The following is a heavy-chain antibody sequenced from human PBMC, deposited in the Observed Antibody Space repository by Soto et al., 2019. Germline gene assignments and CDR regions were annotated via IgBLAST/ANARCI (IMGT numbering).Heavy chain of an antibody. CDR2: IYYSGST. CDR1: GGSISSVGYY. D-gene: IGHD2-8*01. V-gene: IGHV4-31*03. J-gene: IGHJ4*02. CDR3: ARDVCTNGVCYAX. Sequence: SETLSLTCTVSGGSISSVGYYWSWIRQHPGKGLELIGYIYYSGSTYYNPSLKSRVTISVDTSKKQFSLKLSSVTAADTAVYYCARDVCTNGVCYAXWGQGTLVTVSX.